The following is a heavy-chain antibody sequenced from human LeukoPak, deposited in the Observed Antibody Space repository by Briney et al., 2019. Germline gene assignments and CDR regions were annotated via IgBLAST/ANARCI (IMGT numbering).Heavy chain of an antibody. Sequence: GGSLRLSCAASGFTVSSNYMSWVRQAPGKGLEWVSVIYSGGSTYYADSVKGRFTISRDNSKNTLYLQMNSLRAEDTAVYYCATRRRGGYYDFLYWGQGTLVTVSS. CDR3: ATRRRGGYYDFLY. D-gene: IGHD1-26*01. CDR2: IYSGGST. J-gene: IGHJ4*02. CDR1: GFTVSSNY. V-gene: IGHV3-66*02.